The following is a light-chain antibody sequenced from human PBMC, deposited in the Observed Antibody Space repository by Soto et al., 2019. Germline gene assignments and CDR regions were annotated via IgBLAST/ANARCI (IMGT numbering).Light chain of an antibody. Sequence: QSVLTQPPPASGTPGQRVTISCSGSRSNIGSNTVNWYQQLPGTAPKLLIYSNNQRPSGVPARFSGSKSATSASLAISGLQSEDEADYYCAAWDDSLNGYVFGTGTKVTVL. CDR1: RSNIGSNT. V-gene: IGLV1-44*01. J-gene: IGLJ1*01. CDR2: SNN. CDR3: AAWDDSLNGYV.